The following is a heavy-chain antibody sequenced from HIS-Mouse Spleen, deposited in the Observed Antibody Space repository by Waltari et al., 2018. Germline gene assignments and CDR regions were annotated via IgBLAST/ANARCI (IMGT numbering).Heavy chain of an antibody. D-gene: IGHD6-13*01. CDR1: GGSFSGYY. V-gene: IGHV4-34*01. CDR3: ARAMNGYSSSWSGAFDI. CDR2: INHSGST. Sequence: QVQLQQWGAGLLKPSETLSLTCAVYGGSFSGYYWSWIRQPPGKGLEWIGEINHSGSTNNNPSLKSRVTISVDTSKNQFSLKLSSVTAADTAVYYCARAMNGYSSSWSGAFDIWGQGTMVTVSS. J-gene: IGHJ3*02.